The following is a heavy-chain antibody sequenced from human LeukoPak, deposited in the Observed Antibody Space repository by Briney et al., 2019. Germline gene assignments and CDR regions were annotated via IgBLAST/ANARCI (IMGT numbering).Heavy chain of an antibody. CDR3: TRGGVDY. J-gene: IGHJ4*02. V-gene: IGHV3-74*01. CDR1: GFTFSSYW. CDR2: INSDGSTT. Sequence: GGSLRLSCAASGFTFSSYWMHWVRQAPGKGLVWVSRINSDGSTTTYADSVKGRFTISRDNAKNTLYLQMNSPRAEDTAVYFCTRGGVDYWGQGTLVTVSS.